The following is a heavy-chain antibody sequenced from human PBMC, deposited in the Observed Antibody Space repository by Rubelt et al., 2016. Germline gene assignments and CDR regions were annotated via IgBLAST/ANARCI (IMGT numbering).Heavy chain of an antibody. Sequence: QLQLQQWGAGLLKPSETLSLTCAVYGGSFSGYYWSWIRQPPGKGLEWIGEINHSGSTNYNPSRKSRVTISVDTSKNQVSLKLSSVTAADTAVYYCARENTAMVEGYWGQGTLVTVSS. CDR3: ARENTAMVEGY. J-gene: IGHJ4*02. D-gene: IGHD5-18*01. CDR2: INHSGST. CDR1: GGSFSGYY. V-gene: IGHV4-34*01.